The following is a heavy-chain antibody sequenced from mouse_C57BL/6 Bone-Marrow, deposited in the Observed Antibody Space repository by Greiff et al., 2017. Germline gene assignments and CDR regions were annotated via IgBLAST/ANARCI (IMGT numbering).Heavy chain of an antibody. V-gene: IGHV5-4*03. Sequence: EVKLVESGGGLVKPGGSLKLSCAASGFTFSSYAMSWVRQTPEKRLEWVATISDGGSYTYYPDNVKGRFTISRDNAKNNLYLQMSHLKSEDTAMYYCSTVVASYYFDYWGQGTTLTVSS. CDR1: GFTFSSYA. CDR3: STVVASYYFDY. J-gene: IGHJ2*01. D-gene: IGHD1-1*01. CDR2: ISDGGSYT.